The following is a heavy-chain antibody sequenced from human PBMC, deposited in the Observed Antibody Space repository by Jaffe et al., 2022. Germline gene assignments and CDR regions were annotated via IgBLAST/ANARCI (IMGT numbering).Heavy chain of an antibody. Sequence: QLQLQESGSGLVKPSQTLSLTCAVSGGSISSGGYSWSWIRQPPGKGLEWIGYIYHSGSTYYNPSLKSRVTISVDRSKNQFSLKLSSVTAADTAVYYCARARVVPAAMGLGYYFDYWGQGTLVTVSS. CDR1: GGSISSGGYS. V-gene: IGHV4-30-2*01. CDR3: ARARVVPAAMGLGYYFDY. J-gene: IGHJ4*02. CDR2: IYHSGST. D-gene: IGHD2-2*01.